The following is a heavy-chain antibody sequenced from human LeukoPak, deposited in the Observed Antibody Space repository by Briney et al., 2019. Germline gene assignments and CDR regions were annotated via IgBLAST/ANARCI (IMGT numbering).Heavy chain of an antibody. CDR1: GGSISGEY. J-gene: IGHJ4*02. CDR3: ARLQGDSTAVFDY. Sequence: SETLSLTRSVSGGSISGEYWSWIRRPPGKGLEWVAYIHYSGGTNYNPSLKSRVTISVDTSKNQFSLRLTSVTAADTAVYYCARLQGDSTAVFDYWGRGTLVSVSS. V-gene: IGHV4-59*01. D-gene: IGHD2-21*01. CDR2: IHYSGGT.